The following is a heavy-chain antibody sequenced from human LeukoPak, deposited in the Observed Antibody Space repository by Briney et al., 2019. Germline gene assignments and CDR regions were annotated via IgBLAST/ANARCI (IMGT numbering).Heavy chain of an antibody. D-gene: IGHD3-16*02. CDR3: AKDALGDDYVWGSYRYTEH. V-gene: IGHV3-23*01. CDR2: ISGSGGST. J-gene: IGHJ4*02. Sequence: GGSPRLSCAASGFTFSNYAMSWVRQAPGKGLEWVSAISGSGGSTDYADSVKGRFTISRDNSKNTLYLQMNSLRAEDTAVYYCAKDALGDDYVWGSYRYTEHWGQGTLVTVSS. CDR1: GFTFSNYA.